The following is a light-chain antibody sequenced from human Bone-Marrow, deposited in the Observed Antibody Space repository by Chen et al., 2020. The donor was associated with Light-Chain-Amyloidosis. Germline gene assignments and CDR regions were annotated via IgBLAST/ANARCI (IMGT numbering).Light chain of an antibody. Sequence: QSVLTQPPSVSAAPGQKVTISCSGSNSNIGINYVSWYQQLPGTSPKLLIYENNQRPSEIPDRCSGSKSGTSATLGVAGLQTADEADYYCATWDSSLTVWMFGGGTKLTVL. CDR2: ENN. CDR1: NSNIGINY. CDR3: ATWDSSLTVWM. J-gene: IGLJ3*02. V-gene: IGLV1-51*02.